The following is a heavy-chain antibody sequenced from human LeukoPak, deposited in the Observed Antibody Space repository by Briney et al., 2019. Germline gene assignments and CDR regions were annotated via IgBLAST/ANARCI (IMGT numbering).Heavy chain of an antibody. CDR2: IYYSGST. J-gene: IGHJ6*02. Sequence: PSETLSLTCTVSGGSISSYYWSWIRQPPGKGLEWIGYIYYSGSTYYNPSLKSRVTISVDTSKNQFSLKLSSVTAADTAVYYCARDWAMVRGNRTPPGDYYYGMDVWGQGTTVTVSS. V-gene: IGHV4-59*06. D-gene: IGHD3-10*01. CDR1: GGSISSYY. CDR3: ARDWAMVRGNRTPPGDYYYGMDV.